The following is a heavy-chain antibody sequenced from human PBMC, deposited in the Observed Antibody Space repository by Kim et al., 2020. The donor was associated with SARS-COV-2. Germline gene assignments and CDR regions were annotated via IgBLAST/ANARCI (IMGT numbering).Heavy chain of an antibody. J-gene: IGHJ4*02. CDR3: VRAETMFGVVIGWFDY. CDR2: IKYSGST. CDR1: GGSISSGGYY. D-gene: IGHD3-3*01. Sequence: SETLSLTCTVSGGSISSGGYYWSWIRQHPGKGLEWLGYIKYSGSTYYNPPLKSRVTISLHTSQNQFTLTLSTVTAADTAVYYCVRAETMFGVVIGWFDYCGQGTLVTVSS. V-gene: IGHV4-31*03.